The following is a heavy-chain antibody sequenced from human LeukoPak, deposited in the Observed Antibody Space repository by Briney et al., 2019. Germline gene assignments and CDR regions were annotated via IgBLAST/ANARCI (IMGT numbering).Heavy chain of an antibody. CDR1: GVSISSSSYY. V-gene: IGHV4-39*07. J-gene: IGHJ6*03. D-gene: IGHD3-10*01. Sequence: SETLSLTSTVSGVSISSSSYYWGWIRQPPGKGLGWIGSIYYSGSTYYNPSLKSRVTISVDTSKNQFSLKLSSVTAADTAVYYCARVHRRVRGVMFRYYYYMDVWGKGTTVTVSS. CDR3: ARVHRRVRGVMFRYYYYMDV. CDR2: IYYSGST.